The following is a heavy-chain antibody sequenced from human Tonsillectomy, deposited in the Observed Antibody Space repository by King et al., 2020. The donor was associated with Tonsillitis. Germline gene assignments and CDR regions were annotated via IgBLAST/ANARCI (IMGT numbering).Heavy chain of an antibody. CDR1: GYTFISYD. J-gene: IGHJ6*03. CDR2: ISAYSGNT. V-gene: IGHV1-18*01. CDR3: ARAHTGHYYYMDV. Sequence: VQLVQSGAEVKKPGASVKVSCKASGYTFISYDITWVRQAPGQGLEWLGWISAYSGNTKCAQTLQGRVTMTTDTSTSTAYMDLRSLGSDDTAVYYCARAHTGHYYYMDVWGKGTTVTVSS.